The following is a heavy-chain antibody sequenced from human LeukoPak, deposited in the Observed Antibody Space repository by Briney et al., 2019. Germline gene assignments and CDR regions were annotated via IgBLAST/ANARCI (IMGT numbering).Heavy chain of an antibody. J-gene: IGHJ5*01. CDR1: GFTFSSYA. CDR2: ISYDGSNK. D-gene: IGHD6-13*01. CDR3: ARGDKQLVFERRKGGFDS. V-gene: IGHV3-30*04. Sequence: PGGSLRLSCAASGFTFSSYAMHWVRQAPGKGLEWVAVISYDGSNKYYADSVKGRFTISRDNSKNTLYLQMKSLRAEDTALYYCARGDKQLVFERRKGGFDSWGQGTPVTVSS.